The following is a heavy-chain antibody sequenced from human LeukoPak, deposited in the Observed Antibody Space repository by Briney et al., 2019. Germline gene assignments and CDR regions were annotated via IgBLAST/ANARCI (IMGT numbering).Heavy chain of an antibody. D-gene: IGHD2-2*01. Sequence: PGGSLRLSCTTSGFSFRDYALSWVRQAPGKGLEWVGFIRSKAYAGTTEYAASVKGRFTISRDDSKTIAYLQMNSLKTEDTAVYYCARGGDFGVPAPLGIDAFDFWGQGTMVTVSS. CDR3: ARGGDFGVPAPLGIDAFDF. CDR2: IRSKAYAGTT. J-gene: IGHJ3*01. CDR1: GFSFRDYA. V-gene: IGHV3-49*04.